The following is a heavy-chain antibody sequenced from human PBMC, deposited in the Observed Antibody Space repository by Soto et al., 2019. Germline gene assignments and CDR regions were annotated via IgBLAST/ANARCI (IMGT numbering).Heavy chain of an antibody. Sequence: ASVKVSCKASGYTFTSYYMHWVRQAPGQGLEWMGIINPSGGTNYAQKFQGWVTMTRDTSISTAYMELSRLRSDDTAVYYCAIAEATGYYGMDVWGQGTTVTVSS. CDR2: INPSGGT. D-gene: IGHD4-4*01. V-gene: IGHV1-2*04. J-gene: IGHJ6*02. CDR1: GYTFTSYY. CDR3: AIAEATGYYGMDV.